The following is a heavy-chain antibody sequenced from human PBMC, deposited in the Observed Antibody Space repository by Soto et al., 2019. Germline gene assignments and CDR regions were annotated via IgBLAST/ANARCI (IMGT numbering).Heavy chain of an antibody. Sequence: QVQLVQSGAEVKKPGSSVKVSCKASGGTFSSYAISWVRQAPGQGLEWMGGIIPIFGTANYAQKFQGRVTITANKSTSTADMELSSLRAEDTAVYDGAREYPAATNYGMDVWGRGTTVTVSS. J-gene: IGHJ6*02. CDR1: GGTFSSYA. D-gene: IGHD2-15*01. V-gene: IGHV1-69*06. CDR3: AREYPAATNYGMDV. CDR2: IIPIFGTA.